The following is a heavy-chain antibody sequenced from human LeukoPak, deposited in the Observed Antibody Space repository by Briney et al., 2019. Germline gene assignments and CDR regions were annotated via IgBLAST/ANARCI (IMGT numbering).Heavy chain of an antibody. V-gene: IGHV4-34*01. Sequence: SETLSLTCTVSGGSISSYYWSWIRQPPGKGLEWIGEINHSGSTNYNPSLKSRVTISVDTSKNQFSLKLSSVTAADTAVYYCARGSFAGNWFDPWGQGTLVTVSS. CDR2: INHSGST. J-gene: IGHJ5*02. CDR3: ARGSFAGNWFDP. CDR1: GGSISSYY.